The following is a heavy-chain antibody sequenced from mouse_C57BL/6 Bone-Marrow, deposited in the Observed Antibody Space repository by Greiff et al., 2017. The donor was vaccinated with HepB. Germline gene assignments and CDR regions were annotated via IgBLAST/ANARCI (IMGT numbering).Heavy chain of an antibody. CDR3: ARRLRLNYAMDY. CDR2: IYPGSGNT. D-gene: IGHD2-4*01. CDR1: GYTFTDYY. J-gene: IGHJ4*01. Sequence: VQLQQSGAELVRPGASVKLSCKASGYTFTDYYINWVKQRPGQGLEWIARIYPGSGNTYYNEKFKGKATLTAEKSSSTAYMQLSSLTSEDSAVYFCARRLRLNYAMDYWGQGTSVTVSS. V-gene: IGHV1-76*01.